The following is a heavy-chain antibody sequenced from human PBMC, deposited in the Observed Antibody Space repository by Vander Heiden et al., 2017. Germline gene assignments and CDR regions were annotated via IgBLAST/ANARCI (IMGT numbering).Heavy chain of an antibody. CDR1: GFHFSSYA. CDR2: ISHSGATT. CDR3: AKEDGSFDTNGPDY. D-gene: IGHD2-8*01. J-gene: IGHJ4*02. V-gene: IGHV3-23*01. Sequence: EVELLQSGGGLVQPGESLRLSCAASGFHFSSYAMSWVRQAPGKGLEWVTAISHSGATTFEAESVKGRFTISRDNSKNTLYLQMNSLRAEDTAVYYCAKEDGSFDTNGPDYWGQGTLVTVSS.